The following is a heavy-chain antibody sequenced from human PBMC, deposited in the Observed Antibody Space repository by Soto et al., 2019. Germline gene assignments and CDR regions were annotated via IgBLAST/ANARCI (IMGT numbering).Heavy chain of an antibody. CDR2: IYPGDSDT. V-gene: IGHV5-51*01. CDR3: GVFCSSSGTYFGL. J-gene: IGHJ4*02. Sequence: PGESLKISCKSSGYIFSKYWIGWVRQMPGKGLEWMGIIYPGDSDTRYSPSFQGQVTISADKSITTAYLQWRSLKASDTAIYYWGVFCSSSGTYFGLWGQGTLVTVSS. D-gene: IGHD6-6*01. CDR1: GYIFSKYW.